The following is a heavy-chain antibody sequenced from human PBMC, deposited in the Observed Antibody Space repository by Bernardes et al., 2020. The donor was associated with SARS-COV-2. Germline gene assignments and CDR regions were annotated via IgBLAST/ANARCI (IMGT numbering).Heavy chain of an antibody. CDR3: ARDYDILTGYYADY. J-gene: IGHJ4*02. CDR1: GYTFTSYG. CDR2: ISAYNGNT. V-gene: IGHV1-18*01. Sequence: ASVKVSCMASGYTFTSYGISWVRQAPGQGLEWMGWISAYNGNTNYAQKLQGRVTMTTDTSTSTAYMELRSLRSDDTAVYYCARDYDILTGYYADYWGQGTLVTVSS. D-gene: IGHD3-9*01.